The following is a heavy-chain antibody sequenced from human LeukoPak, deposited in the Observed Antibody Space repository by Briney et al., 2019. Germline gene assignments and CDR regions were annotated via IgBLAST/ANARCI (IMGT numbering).Heavy chain of an antibody. CDR3: ARGLRGNNSVYLDF. J-gene: IGHJ5*01. Sequence: SQTLSLTFAISGCSVSSNSAAWNWIRQSPARGLEWLGSTYYRTKWIDDYAVSVKGRITITPDTSKNPLSLQLNSVTPEDTAVYYCARGLRGNNSVYLDFWGHGTQVTVSS. CDR2: TYYRTKWID. V-gene: IGHV6-1*01. D-gene: IGHD1/OR15-1a*01. CDR1: GCSVSSNSAA.